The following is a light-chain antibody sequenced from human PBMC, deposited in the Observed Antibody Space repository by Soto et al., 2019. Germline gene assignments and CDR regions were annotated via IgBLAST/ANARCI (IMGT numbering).Light chain of an antibody. CDR3: SSYTSSSFYV. CDR1: SSDVGGYNY. V-gene: IGLV2-14*01. CDR2: EVS. Sequence: QSVLTQLPSASGSPGQSVTISCTGASSDVGGYNYVSWYQQHPGKAPKLMIYEVSNRPSGVSNRFSGSKSGNTASLTISGLQAEDEADYYCSSYTSSSFYVFGTGTKVTVL. J-gene: IGLJ1*01.